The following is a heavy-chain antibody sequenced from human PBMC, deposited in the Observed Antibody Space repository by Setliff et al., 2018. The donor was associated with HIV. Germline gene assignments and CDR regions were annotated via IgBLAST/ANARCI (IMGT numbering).Heavy chain of an antibody. Sequence: SETLSLTCAVSGGTFSLHYYTWIRQSPLRGLEWIGEINHSGGTRYNPSLESRVTISLDTSKNQFSLKLTSVTASDTAVYYCARAAAGNTGPFDLWGQGSPVTVS. CDR1: GGTFSLHY. CDR2: INHSGGT. CDR3: ARAAAGNTGPFDL. V-gene: IGHV4-34*01. D-gene: IGHD4-17*01. J-gene: IGHJ4*02.